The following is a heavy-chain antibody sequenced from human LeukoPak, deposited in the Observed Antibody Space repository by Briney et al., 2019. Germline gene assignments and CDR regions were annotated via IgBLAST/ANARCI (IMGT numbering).Heavy chain of an antibody. CDR3: AREIQEPRIFGVVVFGDAGADAFDI. CDR1: GFTFSSYA. D-gene: IGHD3-3*01. V-gene: IGHV3-23*01. J-gene: IGHJ3*02. CDR2: ISGSGGST. Sequence: GGSLRLSCAASGFTFSSYAMSWVRQAPGKGLEWVSAISGSGGSTYYADSVKGRFTISRDNSKNTLYLQMNSLRAEDTAVYYCAREIQEPRIFGVVVFGDAGADAFDIWGQGTMVTVSS.